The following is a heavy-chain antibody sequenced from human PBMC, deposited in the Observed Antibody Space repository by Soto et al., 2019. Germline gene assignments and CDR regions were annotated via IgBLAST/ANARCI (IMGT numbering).Heavy chain of an antibody. CDR2: IIPILGIA. J-gene: IGHJ5*02. CDR1: GGTFSSYT. Sequence: QVQLVQSGAEVKKPGSSVKVSCQASGGTFSSYTINWVRQAPGQGLEWMGRIIPILGIANYAQKFQGRVTITADKSTGTAYMELSSLRSEDTAVYYCASCGQITMVRRVPEARFDPWGQGTRVSVSS. V-gene: IGHV1-69*02. CDR3: ASCGQITMVRRVPEARFDP. D-gene: IGHD3-10*01.